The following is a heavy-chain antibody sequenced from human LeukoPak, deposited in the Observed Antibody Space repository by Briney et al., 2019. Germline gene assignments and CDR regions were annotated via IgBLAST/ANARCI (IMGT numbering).Heavy chain of an antibody. CDR2: ISSSGSTI. CDR1: GFTFSSYE. Sequence: PGGSLRLSCAASGFTFSSYEMNWVRQAPGKGLEWVSYISSSGSTIYYADSVKGRFTISRDNAKNSPYLQMNSLRAEDTAVYYCARSVAAAGTGFAGFDYWGQGTLVTVSS. D-gene: IGHD6-13*01. J-gene: IGHJ4*02. CDR3: ARSVAAAGTGFAGFDY. V-gene: IGHV3-48*03.